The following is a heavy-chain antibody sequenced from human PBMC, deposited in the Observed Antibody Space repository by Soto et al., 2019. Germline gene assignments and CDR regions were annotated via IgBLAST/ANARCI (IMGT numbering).Heavy chain of an antibody. CDR2: ISYDGSNK. Sequence: QPGGSLRLSCAASGFTFSSYGMHWVRQAPGKGLEWVAVISYDGSNKYYADSVKGRFTISRDNSKNTLYLQMNSLRAEDTAVYYCAKEGGGPHYRPFDYWGQGTLVTVSS. D-gene: IGHD1-26*01. V-gene: IGHV3-30*18. CDR1: GFTFSSYG. CDR3: AKEGGGPHYRPFDY. J-gene: IGHJ4*02.